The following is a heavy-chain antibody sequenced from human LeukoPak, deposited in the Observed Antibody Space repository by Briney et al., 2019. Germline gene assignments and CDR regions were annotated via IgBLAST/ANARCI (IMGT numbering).Heavy chain of an antibody. J-gene: IGHJ4*02. Sequence: VASVKVSCKASGYTFTSYGISWVRQAPGQGLEWMGWISAYNGNTNCAQKFQGRVTITTDESTSTAYMEVSSLRSEDTAVYYCGRKAGDCGGGSCYSIDYWGQGTLVTVSS. CDR3: GRKAGDCGGGSCYSIDY. CDR2: ISAYNGNT. V-gene: IGHV1-18*01. CDR1: GYTFTSYG. D-gene: IGHD2-15*01.